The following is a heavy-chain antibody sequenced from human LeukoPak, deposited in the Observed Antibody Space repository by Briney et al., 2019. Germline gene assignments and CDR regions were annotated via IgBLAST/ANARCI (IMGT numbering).Heavy chain of an antibody. J-gene: IGHJ4*02. CDR2: IYYSGST. CDR3: ARASGSSWYGYFDY. Sequence: SETLSLTCTVSGGSISSGGYYWSWIRQHPGKGLGWIGYIYYSGSTYYNPSLKSRVTISVDTSKNQFSLKLSSATAADTAVYYCARASGSSWYGYFDYWGQGTLVTVSS. D-gene: IGHD6-13*01. V-gene: IGHV4-31*03. CDR1: GGSISSGGYY.